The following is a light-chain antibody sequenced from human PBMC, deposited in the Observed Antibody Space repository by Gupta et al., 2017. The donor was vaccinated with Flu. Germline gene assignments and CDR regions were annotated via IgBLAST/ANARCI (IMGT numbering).Light chain of an antibody. CDR1: QSISSW. J-gene: IGKJ1*01. CDR3: QQYYSYVWT. CDR2: KAS. Sequence: DLQMTPSPATLSASVGDTVTITCRASQSISSWLAWYQQKPGKAPALLISKASSLESGVPSRFSGSGSGTEFTLSISSLQPEDFATYYCQQYYSYVWTFGQGTRVEIK. V-gene: IGKV1-5*03.